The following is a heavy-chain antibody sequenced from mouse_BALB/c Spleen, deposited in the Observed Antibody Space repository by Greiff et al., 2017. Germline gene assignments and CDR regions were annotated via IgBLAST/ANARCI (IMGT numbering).Heavy chain of an antibody. CDR2: IWGDGST. V-gene: IGHV2-6-7*01. CDR1: GFSLTGYG. CDR3: ARDRVYYDYDEEEGYAMDY. D-gene: IGHD2-4*01. J-gene: IGHJ4*01. Sequence: VQLQQSGPGLVAPSQSLSITCTVSGFSLTGYGVNWVRQPPGKGLEWLGMIWGDGSTDYNSALKSRLSISKDNSKSQVFLKMNSLQTDDTARYYCARDRVYYDYDEEEGYAMDYWGQGTSVTVSS.